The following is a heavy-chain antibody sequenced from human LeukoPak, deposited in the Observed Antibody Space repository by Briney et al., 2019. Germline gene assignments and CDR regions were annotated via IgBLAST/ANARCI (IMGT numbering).Heavy chain of an antibody. V-gene: IGHV3-21*01. J-gene: IGHJ3*02. CDR3: ARGDAFDI. CDR2: ISSRSSYI. CDR1: GFTFSNYD. Sequence: GGSLRLSCAGSGFTFSNYDMTWVRQAPGKRLEWVSSISSRSSYIYYADSVKGRFTISRDNAKNSLFLQMNSLRAEDTAVYYCARGDAFDIWGQGTMVTVSS.